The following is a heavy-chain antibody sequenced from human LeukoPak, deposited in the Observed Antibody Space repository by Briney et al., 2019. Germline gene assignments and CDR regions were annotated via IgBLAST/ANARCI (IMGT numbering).Heavy chain of an antibody. CDR1: GYSFTIYW. D-gene: IGHD1-1*01. CDR3: ARHSDGDLESPTYYYGMDV. V-gene: IGHV5-51*01. J-gene: IGHJ6*02. CDR2: IKPGNSAT. Sequence: GESPKISRKGSGYSFTIYWIGWVRQMPGKSLEWMGIIKPGNSATRYSPSFQGQVTILANQSISTAYLQWSSLKASDIAMYYCARHSDGDLESPTYYYGMDVWGQGTTVTVSS.